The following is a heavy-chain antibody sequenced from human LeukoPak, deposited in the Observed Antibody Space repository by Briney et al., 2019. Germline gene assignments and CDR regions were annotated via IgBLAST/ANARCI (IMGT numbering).Heavy chain of an antibody. J-gene: IGHJ4*02. D-gene: IGHD6-19*01. CDR3: AFEARYSSGWRHY. CDR1: GFTFSSYS. CDR2: ISSSSSYI. Sequence: PGGSLRLSCAASGFTFSSYSMNWVRQAPGKELEWVSSISSSSSYIYYADSVKGRFTISRDNAKNSLYLQMNSLRAEDTAVYYCAFEARYSSGWRHYWGQGTLVTVSS. V-gene: IGHV3-21*01.